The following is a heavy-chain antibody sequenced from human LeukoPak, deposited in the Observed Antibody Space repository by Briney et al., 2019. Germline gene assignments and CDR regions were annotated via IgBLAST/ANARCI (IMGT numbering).Heavy chain of an antibody. D-gene: IGHD3-10*01. CDR1: GYTFTSYD. Sequence: ASVKVSCKASGYTFTSYDINWVRQATGQGLEWMGWMNPNSGNTGYVQKFQGRVTMTRNTSISTAYMELSSLRPEDAAVYYCARRGKVRGRYYFDYWGQGTLVTVSS. J-gene: IGHJ4*02. V-gene: IGHV1-8*01. CDR3: ARRGKVRGRYYFDY. CDR2: MNPNSGNT.